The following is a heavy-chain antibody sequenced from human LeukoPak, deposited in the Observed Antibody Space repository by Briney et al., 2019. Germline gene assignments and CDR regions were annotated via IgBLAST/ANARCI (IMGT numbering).Heavy chain of an antibody. D-gene: IGHD3-10*01. CDR1: GFTFSSYG. Sequence: GRSLRLSCAASGFTFSSYGMHWVRQAPGKGLEWVAVISYDRSNTYYADFVKGRFTISRDNSKNMLYLQMNSLRAEDTAVYYCAKPYYYGSRSYMDYWGQGTLVTVSS. J-gene: IGHJ4*02. CDR3: AKPYYYGSRSYMDY. CDR2: ISYDRSNT. V-gene: IGHV3-30*18.